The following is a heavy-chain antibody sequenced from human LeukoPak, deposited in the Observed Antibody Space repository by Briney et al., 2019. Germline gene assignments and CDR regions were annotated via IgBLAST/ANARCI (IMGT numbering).Heavy chain of an antibody. Sequence: GGSLRLSCAASGFTFSSYSMNWVRQAPGKGLEWVSSISSSSSYIYYADSVKGRFTISRDNAKNSLYLQMNSLRAEDTAGYYCARTRIAAAVDYWGQGTLVTVSS. CDR2: ISSSSSYI. CDR3: ARTRIAAAVDY. J-gene: IGHJ4*02. V-gene: IGHV3-21*01. D-gene: IGHD6-13*01. CDR1: GFTFSSYS.